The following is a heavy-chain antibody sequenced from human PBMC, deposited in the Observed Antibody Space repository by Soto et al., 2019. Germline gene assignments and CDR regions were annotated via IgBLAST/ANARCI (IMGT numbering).Heavy chain of an antibody. CDR1: GGSFSGYY. J-gene: IGHJ6*02. Sequence: SETLSLTCAVYGGSFSGYYWSWIRQPPGKGLEWIGEINHSGSTNYNPSHKRRDTISVDTSKNQFSMKLRTVTAANTAVYYCARMRSYGYYYYYGMDVWGQGTTVT. CDR3: ARMRSYGYYYYYGMDV. D-gene: IGHD5-18*01. CDR2: INHSGST. V-gene: IGHV4-34*01.